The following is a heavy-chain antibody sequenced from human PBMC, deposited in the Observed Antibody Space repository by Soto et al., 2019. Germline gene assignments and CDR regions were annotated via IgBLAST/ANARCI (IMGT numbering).Heavy chain of an antibody. CDR3: ARDKRMPTDSSINTIDA. CDR2: INPSAGTT. CDR1: GYSFTNYY. Sequence: GASVKVSCKASGYSFTNYYLHWVRQAPGQGLEWMGIINPSAGTTSYAQKFQGRLTLTRDTSTSTVYMELSSLRSEDTAVFYCARDKRMPTDSSINTIDAWAQVTRVTVS. D-gene: IGHD3-22*01. J-gene: IGHJ6*02. V-gene: IGHV1-46*01.